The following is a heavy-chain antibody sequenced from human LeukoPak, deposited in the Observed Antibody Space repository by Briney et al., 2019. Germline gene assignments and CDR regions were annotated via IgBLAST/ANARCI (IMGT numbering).Heavy chain of an antibody. Sequence: GASVKVSCKASGYTFTSYDINWVRQATGQGLEWMGWMNPNSGNTGYAQKFQGRVTITRNTSISTAYMELSRLRSDDTAVYYCARGPGYSYGIDYWGQGTLVTVSS. CDR1: GYTFTSYD. J-gene: IGHJ4*02. V-gene: IGHV1-8*03. CDR2: MNPNSGNT. D-gene: IGHD5-18*01. CDR3: ARGPGYSYGIDY.